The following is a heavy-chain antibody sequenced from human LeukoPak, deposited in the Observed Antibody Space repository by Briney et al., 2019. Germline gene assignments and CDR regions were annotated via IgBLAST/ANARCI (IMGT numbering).Heavy chain of an antibody. Sequence: PGRSLRLSCAASGFTVGSNYMSWVRQAPGKGLEWVSVIYSGGSTYYADSAKGRFTISRENSKNTLYLQMNSRRAEDTAVYYCVRLITMMSIGNWFDPWGQGTLVTVSS. V-gene: IGHV3-66*02. D-gene: IGHD3-22*01. CDR2: IYSGGST. CDR3: VRLITMMSIGNWFDP. J-gene: IGHJ5*02. CDR1: GFTVGSNY.